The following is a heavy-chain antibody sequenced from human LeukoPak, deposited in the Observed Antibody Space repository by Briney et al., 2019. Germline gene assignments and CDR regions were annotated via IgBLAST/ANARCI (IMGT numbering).Heavy chain of an antibody. J-gene: IGHJ4*02. CDR2: IKSKTDGGTT. CDR3: TTDPGYFDY. Sequence: PGGSLRLSCAASGFTFSNAWMSWVRQAPGKGLEWVCRIKSKTDGGTTDYAAPVKGRFTISRDDSKNTLYLQMNSLKTEDTAVYYCTTDPGYFDYWGQGTLVTVSS. V-gene: IGHV3-15*01. CDR1: GFTFSNAW.